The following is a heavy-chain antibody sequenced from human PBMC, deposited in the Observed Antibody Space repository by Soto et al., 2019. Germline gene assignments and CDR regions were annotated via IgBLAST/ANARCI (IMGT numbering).Heavy chain of an antibody. Sequence: LXESLKISCQGSGNTFNNNWIAWVRQMPGKGLEWMGIIYPGDSDTRYSPSFHGKVTISVDKSINTDYLQWSSLKASDTAMYYCARGGGNFHDWGRGTLVTVSS. J-gene: IGHJ4*02. CDR2: IYPGDSDT. CDR3: ARGGGNFHD. CDR1: GNTFNNNW. V-gene: IGHV5-51*01.